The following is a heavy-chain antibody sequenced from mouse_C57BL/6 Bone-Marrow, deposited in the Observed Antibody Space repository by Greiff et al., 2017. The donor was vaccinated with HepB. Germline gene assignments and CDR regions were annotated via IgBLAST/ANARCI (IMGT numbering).Heavy chain of an antibody. Sequence: VQLQQSGPELVKPGASVKISCKASGYAFSSSWMNWVKQRPGKGLEWIGRIYPGDGDTNYNGKFKGKATLTADKSSSTAYMQLSSLTSEDSSVYFGARWDTTVVATSDFYYWGQGTTLTVAS. CDR2: IYPGDGDT. V-gene: IGHV1-82*01. CDR3: ARWDTTVVATSDFYY. J-gene: IGHJ2*01. D-gene: IGHD1-1*01. CDR1: GYAFSSSW.